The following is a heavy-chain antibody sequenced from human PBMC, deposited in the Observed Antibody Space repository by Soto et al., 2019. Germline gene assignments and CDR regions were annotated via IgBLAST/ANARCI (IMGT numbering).Heavy chain of an antibody. D-gene: IGHD3-22*01. CDR3: ARDHTGTGSMMIVVVITYYFDY. Sequence: HPGGSLRLSCAASGFTFSSYAMHWVRQAPGKGLEWVAVISYDGSNKYYADSVKGRFTISRDNSKNTLYLQMNSLRAEDTAVYYCARDHTGTGSMMIVVVITYYFDYWGQGTLVTVSS. CDR2: ISYDGSNK. V-gene: IGHV3-30-3*01. CDR1: GFTFSSYA. J-gene: IGHJ4*02.